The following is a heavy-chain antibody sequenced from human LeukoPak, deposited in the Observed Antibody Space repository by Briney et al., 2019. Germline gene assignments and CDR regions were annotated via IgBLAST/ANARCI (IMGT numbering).Heavy chain of an antibody. J-gene: IGHJ5*02. CDR2: ISSSSSYI. D-gene: IGHD3-3*01. CDR3: ARDKGYDFWSGYSLGFDP. V-gene: IGHV3-21*01. CDR1: GSTFSSYS. Sequence: PGGSLRLSCAASGSTFSSYSMNWVRQAPGKGLEWVSSISSSSSYIYYADSVKGRFTISRDNAKNSLYLQMNSLRAEDTAVYYCARDKGYDFWSGYSLGFDPWGQGTLVTVSS.